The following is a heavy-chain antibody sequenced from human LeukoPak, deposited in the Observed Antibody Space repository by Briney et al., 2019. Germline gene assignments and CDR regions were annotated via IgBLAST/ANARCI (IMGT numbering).Heavy chain of an antibody. CDR1: GFTFDDYA. Sequence: GGSLRLSCAASGFTFDDYAMHWVRQAPGKGLEWVSGISWNSGSIGYADSVKGRFTISRDNAKNSLYLQMNSLRPEDTALYYCARGLRDYDFWSGYRDWGQGTLVTVSS. D-gene: IGHD3-3*01. J-gene: IGHJ4*02. V-gene: IGHV3-9*01. CDR3: ARGLRDYDFWSGYRD. CDR2: ISWNSGSI.